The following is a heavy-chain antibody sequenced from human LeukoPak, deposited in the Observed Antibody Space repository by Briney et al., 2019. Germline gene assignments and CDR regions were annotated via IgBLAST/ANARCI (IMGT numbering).Heavy chain of an antibody. V-gene: IGHV3-11*01. Sequence: GGSLRLSCAASGFTFSDYYMGWIRQAPGKGLEWVSHISSSGGAIYYADSVKGRFSISRDNSKNTLYLQMNSLTAEDTAVYYCVRGWQQLGSWGRGTLVTVSS. CDR3: VRGWQQLGS. J-gene: IGHJ5*02. CDR2: ISSSGGAI. D-gene: IGHD1-1*01. CDR1: GFTFSDYY.